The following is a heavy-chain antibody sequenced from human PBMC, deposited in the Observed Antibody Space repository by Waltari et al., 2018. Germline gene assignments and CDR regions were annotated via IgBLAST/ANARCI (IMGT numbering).Heavy chain of an antibody. CDR2: IDNDGSGT. Sequence: EVRLEESGGGLVQPGGSLRLSCAASGFASSSSGMHWVRAAPGKGLVWVSRIDNDGSGTTYADSVMGRFTISRDNAKNTVCLEMNSLRAEDTAVYYCSRSPAGYSRSDYWGQGTLVTVSS. CDR3: SRSPAGYSRSDY. D-gene: IGHD5-18*01. V-gene: IGHV3-74*01. CDR1: GFASSSSG. J-gene: IGHJ4*02.